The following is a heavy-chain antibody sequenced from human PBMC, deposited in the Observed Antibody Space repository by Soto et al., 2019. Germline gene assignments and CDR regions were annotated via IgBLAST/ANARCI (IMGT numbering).Heavy chain of an antibody. CDR1: GGTFSSYT. D-gene: IGHD6-13*01. V-gene: IGHV1-69*02. Sequence: WASVKVSCKASGGTFSSYTISWVRQAPGQGLEWMGRIIPILGIANYAQKFQGRVTITADKSTSTAYMELSSLRSEDTAVYYCASLREDSSSWYYFDYWGQGTLVTVSS. J-gene: IGHJ4*02. CDR3: ASLREDSSSWYYFDY. CDR2: IIPILGIA.